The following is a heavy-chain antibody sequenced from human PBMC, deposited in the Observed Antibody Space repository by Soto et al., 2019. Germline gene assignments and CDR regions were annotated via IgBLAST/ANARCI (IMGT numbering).Heavy chain of an antibody. Sequence: EVQLVESGGGLVQPGGSLRLSCSASGFTFSRYWMTWVRQAPGRGLEWVANINEDGSVKGYVDSVKGRFTISRDNARNSLNLQMNSLRVEDTALYDCARDIPKGACYLDSWGQGTLVTVSS. V-gene: IGHV3-7*01. CDR1: GFTFSRYW. J-gene: IGHJ4*02. D-gene: IGHD1-26*01. CDR3: ARDIPKGACYLDS. CDR2: INEDGSVK.